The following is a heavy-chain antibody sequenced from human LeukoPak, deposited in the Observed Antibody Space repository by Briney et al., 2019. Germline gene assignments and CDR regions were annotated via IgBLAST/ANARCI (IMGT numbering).Heavy chain of an antibody. CDR1: GFTFGDYA. V-gene: IGHV3-49*04. Sequence: GGSLRLSCTASGFTFGDYAMSWVRQAPGKGLEWVGFIRSKAYGGTTEYAASVKGRFTISRDDSKSIAYLQMNSLKTEDTAVYYCTCSFAYDSSGSPSDYWGQGTLVTVSS. CDR3: TCSFAYDSSGSPSDY. CDR2: IRSKAYGGTT. J-gene: IGHJ4*02. D-gene: IGHD3-22*01.